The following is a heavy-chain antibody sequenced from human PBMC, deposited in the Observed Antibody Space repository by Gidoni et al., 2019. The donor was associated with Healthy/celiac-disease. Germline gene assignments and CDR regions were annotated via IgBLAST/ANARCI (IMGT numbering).Heavy chain of an antibody. CDR1: VFTFSSYS. D-gene: IGHD2-15*01. CDR2: ISSSSSYI. J-gene: IGHJ4*02. Sequence: EVQLVESGGGLVKPGGSLRLSCAASVFTFSSYSMNWVRQAPGKGLEWVSSISSSSSYIYYADSVKGRFTISRDNAKNSLYLQMNSLRAEDTAVYYCARDRSSGGSCFDYWGQGTLVTVSS. V-gene: IGHV3-21*01. CDR3: ARDRSSGGSCFDY.